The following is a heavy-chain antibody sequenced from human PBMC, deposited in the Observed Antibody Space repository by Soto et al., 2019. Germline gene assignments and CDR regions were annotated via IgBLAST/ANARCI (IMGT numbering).Heavy chain of an antibody. V-gene: IGHV3-73*01. CDR2: IRSKANSYAT. D-gene: IGHD3-9*01. CDR3: TRRYDIFTGDDAFDI. CDR1: GFTFSGSA. J-gene: IGHJ3*02. Sequence: SLRLSFAASGFTFSGSAMHWVRQASGKGLEWVGRIRSKANSYATAYAASVKGRFTISRDDSKNTAYLQMNSLKTEDTAVYYCTRRYDIFTGDDAFDIWGQGTMVTVSS.